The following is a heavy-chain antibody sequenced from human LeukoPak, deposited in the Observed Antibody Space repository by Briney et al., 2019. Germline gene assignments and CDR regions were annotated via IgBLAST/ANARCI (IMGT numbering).Heavy chain of an antibody. CDR1: GYTFTSYG. D-gene: IGHD1-20*01. V-gene: IGHV1-18*01. CDR3: ARDLYNWNDGWFDP. J-gene: IGHJ5*02. Sequence: GASVKVSCKASGYTFTSYGISWVRQAPGQGLEWMGWISAYNGNTNYAQKPQGRVTMTTDTSTSTAYMELRSLRSDDTAVYYCARDLYNWNDGWFDPWGQGTLVTVSS. CDR2: ISAYNGNT.